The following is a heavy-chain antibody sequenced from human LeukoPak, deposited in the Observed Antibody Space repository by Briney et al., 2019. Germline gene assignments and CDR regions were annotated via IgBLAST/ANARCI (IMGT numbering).Heavy chain of an antibody. V-gene: IGHV1-18*01. CDR1: GYTFTSYG. J-gene: IGHJ4*02. Sequence: ASVKVSCKASGYTFTSYGISWVRQAPGQGLEWMGWISAYNGNTNYAQKLQGRVTMTTDTSMSTAYMELRSLRSDDTAVYYCARGRQPLRFLEWLSFDYWGQGTLVTVSS. CDR2: ISAYNGNT. CDR3: ARGRQPLRFLEWLSFDY. D-gene: IGHD3-3*01.